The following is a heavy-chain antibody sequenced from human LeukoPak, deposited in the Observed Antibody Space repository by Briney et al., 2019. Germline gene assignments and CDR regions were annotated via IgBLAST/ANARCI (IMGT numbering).Heavy chain of an antibody. D-gene: IGHD6-25*01. J-gene: IGHJ5*02. V-gene: IGHV1-58*01. CDR3: VAERYSDGCCWFDP. Sequence: SVKVSCKTSGFTFSSSTVQWVRQARGQRLGWLGWIGLGSGDTKYAQRVQERLTLTRDMSTNTAYMELSSLRSEDTAVYYCVAERYSDGCCWFDPWGQGTLVTVSS. CDR1: GFTFSSST. CDR2: IGLGSGDT.